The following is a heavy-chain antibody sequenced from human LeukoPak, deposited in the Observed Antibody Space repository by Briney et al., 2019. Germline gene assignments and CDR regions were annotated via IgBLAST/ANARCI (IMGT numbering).Heavy chain of an antibody. D-gene: IGHD6-13*01. J-gene: IGHJ3*02. CDR3: ARSSSSWYSAFDI. CDR2: MNPNSGNT. Sequence: ASVKVSCKASGYTFTSCDINWVRQATGQGLEWMGWMNPNSGNTGYAQKFQGRVTMTRNTSISTAYMELSSLRSEDTAVYYCARSSSSWYSAFDIWGQGTMVTVSS. CDR1: GYTFTSCD. V-gene: IGHV1-8*01.